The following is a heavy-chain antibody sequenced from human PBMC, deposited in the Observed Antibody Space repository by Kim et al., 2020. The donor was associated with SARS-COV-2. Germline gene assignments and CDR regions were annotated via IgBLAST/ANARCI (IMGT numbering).Heavy chain of an antibody. D-gene: IGHD3-22*01. CDR3: ARDYYDRHGDRRFDY. J-gene: IGHJ4*02. CDR2: IDPIDSYT. V-gene: IGHV5-10-1*01. Sequence: GESLKISCKVSGYIFSDYWISWVRQMPGKGLEWMGRIDPIDSYTMYSPSFQGRVAISVDESISTAYLQWSSLKASDTAMYYCARDYYDRHGDRRFDYWGQGTLVTVSS. CDR1: GYIFSDYW.